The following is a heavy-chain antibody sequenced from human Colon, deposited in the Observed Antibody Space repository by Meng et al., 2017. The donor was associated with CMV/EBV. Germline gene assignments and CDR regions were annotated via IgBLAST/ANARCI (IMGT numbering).Heavy chain of an antibody. CDR1: FIGYY. CDR3: ARDPLFYYDSSRYYGNWFDP. Sequence: FIGYYIHWIRQAPGQGLEWMGWINHNNGATNYAQKFQGRISVTRDTSTSTVYMDLSGLNSDDAAIYYCARDPLFYYDSSRYYGNWFDPWGQGTLVTVSS. V-gene: IGHV1-2*02. J-gene: IGHJ5*02. D-gene: IGHD3-22*01. CDR2: INHNNGAT.